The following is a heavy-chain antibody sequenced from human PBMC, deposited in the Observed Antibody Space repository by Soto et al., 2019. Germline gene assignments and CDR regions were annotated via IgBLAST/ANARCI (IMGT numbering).Heavy chain of an antibody. J-gene: IGHJ4*02. V-gene: IGHV3-30*18. D-gene: IGHD3-16*02. Sequence: QVQLVESGGGVVQPGRSLRLSCAASGFTFSSYGMHWVRQAPGKGLEWVAVISYDGSNKYYADSVKGRFTISRDNSKNTLYLQVNSLRAEDTAVYYCAKVFRGGHYDYIWGSYRYADYWGQGTLVTVSS. CDR1: GFTFSSYG. CDR3: AKVFRGGHYDYIWGSYRYADY. CDR2: ISYDGSNK.